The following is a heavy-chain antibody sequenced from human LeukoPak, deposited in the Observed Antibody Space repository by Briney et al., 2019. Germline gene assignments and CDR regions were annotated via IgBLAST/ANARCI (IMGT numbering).Heavy chain of an antibody. Sequence: GGSLRLSCAASGFTFSSYSMNWVRQAPGKGLEWVSSISSSGSYIYYADSVKGRFTISRDNAKNSLYLQMNSLRAEDTAVYYCAREPWLNRPFDYWGQGTLVTVSS. CDR2: ISSSGSYI. D-gene: IGHD5-18*01. CDR1: GFTFSSYS. J-gene: IGHJ4*02. V-gene: IGHV3-21*01. CDR3: AREPWLNRPFDY.